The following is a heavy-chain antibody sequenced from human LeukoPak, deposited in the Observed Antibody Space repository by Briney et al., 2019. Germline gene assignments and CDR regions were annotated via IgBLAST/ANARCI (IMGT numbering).Heavy chain of an antibody. V-gene: IGHV1-69*13. J-gene: IGHJ4*02. CDR2: IIPIFGTA. Sequence: ASVKVSCKASGYTFTSYGISWVRQAPGQGLEWMGGIIPIFGTANYAQKFQGRVTITADESTSTAYMELSSLRSEDTAVYYCADSSGWSYWSLDYWGQGTLVTVSS. CDR1: GYTFTSYG. CDR3: ADSSGWSYWSLDY. D-gene: IGHD6-19*01.